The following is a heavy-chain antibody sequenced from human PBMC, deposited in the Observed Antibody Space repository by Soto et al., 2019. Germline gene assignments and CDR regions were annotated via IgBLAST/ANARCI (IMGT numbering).Heavy chain of an antibody. J-gene: IGHJ4*02. CDR3: ARGGYCGGGSCYSVPVFDY. CDR2: IWYDGSNK. V-gene: IGHV3-33*01. Sequence: RGSLRLSCAASGFTFSNYGMHWVRQAPGKGLEWVAVIWYDGSNKYYADSVKGRFTISRDNSKNTLYLQMNSLRAEDTAVYYCARGGYCGGGSCYSVPVFDYWGQGTLVTVSS. D-gene: IGHD2-15*01. CDR1: GFTFSNYG.